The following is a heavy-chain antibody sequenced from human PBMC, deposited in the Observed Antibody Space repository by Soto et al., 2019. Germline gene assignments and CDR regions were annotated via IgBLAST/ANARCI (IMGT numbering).Heavy chain of an antibody. J-gene: IGHJ4*02. D-gene: IGHD5-18*01. V-gene: IGHV3-23*01. CDR2: ISGSGGST. Sequence: EVQLLESGGGLVQPGGSLRLSCAASGFTFSSYAMSWVRQAPGKGLEWVSAISGSGGSTYYADSVKGLFTISRDNSKNTLYLQMNSLRAEDTAVYYCAKIGRAIQLWSHWGQGTLVTVSS. CDR1: GFTFSSYA. CDR3: AKIGRAIQLWSH.